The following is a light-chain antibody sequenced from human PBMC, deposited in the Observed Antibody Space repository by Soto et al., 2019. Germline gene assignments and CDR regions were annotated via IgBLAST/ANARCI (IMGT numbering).Light chain of an antibody. CDR2: AAS. CDR1: QSLLHRNGNNF. Sequence: TQSPPSLPVTPVEPASISFRSGQSLLHRNGNNFLEWYQQKPGKAPKLLIYAASSLQSGVPSRFSGSGSGTDFTLTISSLQPEDFATYYCQQSYSTLRTFGQGTKVDIK. J-gene: IGKJ1*01. CDR3: QQSYSTLRT. V-gene: IGKV1-39*01.